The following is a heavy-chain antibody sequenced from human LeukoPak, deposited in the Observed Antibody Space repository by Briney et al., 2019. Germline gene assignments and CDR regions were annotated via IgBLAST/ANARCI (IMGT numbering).Heavy chain of an antibody. V-gene: IGHV1-69*06. J-gene: IGHJ4*02. CDR1: GGTFSSYA. CDR2: IIPIFGTA. CDR3: ARGSNVLRFLEWLSNSDY. Sequence: SVKVSCKASGGTFSSYAISWVRQAPGQGLEWMGGIIPIFGTANYAQKFQGRVTITADKSTSTAYMELSSLRSDDTAVYYCARGSNVLRFLEWLSNSDYWGQGTLVTVSS. D-gene: IGHD3-3*01.